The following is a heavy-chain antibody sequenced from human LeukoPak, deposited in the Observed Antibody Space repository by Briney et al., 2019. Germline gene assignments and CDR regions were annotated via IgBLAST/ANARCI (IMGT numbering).Heavy chain of an antibody. V-gene: IGHV3-48*04. Sequence: PGGSLRLSCAASGFTFGSYSMNWVRQAPGKGLEWVSFISSDSTTIFYAGSVKGRFTISRDNANNSLYLQMNSLRAEDTAVYYCAREEVAATGTFPFDYWGQGTLVTVSS. CDR3: AREEVAATGTFPFDY. CDR2: ISSDSTTI. J-gene: IGHJ4*02. CDR1: GFTFGSYS. D-gene: IGHD6-13*01.